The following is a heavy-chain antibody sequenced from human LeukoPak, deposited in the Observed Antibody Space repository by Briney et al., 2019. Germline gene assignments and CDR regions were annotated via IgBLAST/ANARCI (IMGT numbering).Heavy chain of an antibody. J-gene: IGHJ3*02. CDR2: ISSSSSYI. V-gene: IGHV3-21*01. D-gene: IGHD2-15*01. Sequence: GGSLRLSCAASGFTFSSYSMNWVRQAPGKGLEWVSSISSSSSYIYYADSVKGRFTISRDNAKNSLYLQMNSLRAEDTAVYYCARDLTEDIVVVVAAEGHHADAFDIWGQGTMVTVSS. CDR1: GFTFSSYS. CDR3: ARDLTEDIVVVVAAEGHHADAFDI.